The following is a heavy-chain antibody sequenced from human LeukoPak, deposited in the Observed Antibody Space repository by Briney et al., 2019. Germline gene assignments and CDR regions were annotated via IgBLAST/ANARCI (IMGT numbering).Heavy chain of an antibody. D-gene: IGHD2-2*01. CDR1: GFTFDDYA. Sequence: LRLSCAASGFTFDDYAMHWVRQAPGKGLEWVSGISWNSGSIGYADSVKGRFTISRDNAKNSLYLQMNSLRAEDMALYYCAKGVRYCSSTRCSNDAFDIWGQGTMVTVSS. V-gene: IGHV3-9*03. J-gene: IGHJ3*02. CDR3: AKGVRYCSSTRCSNDAFDI. CDR2: ISWNSGSI.